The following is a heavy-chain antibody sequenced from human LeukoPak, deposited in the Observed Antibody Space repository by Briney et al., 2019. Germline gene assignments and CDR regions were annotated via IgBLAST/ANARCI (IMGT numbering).Heavy chain of an antibody. CDR3: ARGGQWWYYFDY. Sequence: ASVKVSCKASGYTFTSYVITWVRQAPGQGLEWMGWISAYNGNTNYAQKLQGRVTMTTDTSASTAYMELSSLRSEDMAVYYCARGGQWWYYFDYWGQGTLVTVSS. V-gene: IGHV1-18*03. CDR1: GYTFTSYV. CDR2: ISAYNGNT. J-gene: IGHJ4*02. D-gene: IGHD2-15*01.